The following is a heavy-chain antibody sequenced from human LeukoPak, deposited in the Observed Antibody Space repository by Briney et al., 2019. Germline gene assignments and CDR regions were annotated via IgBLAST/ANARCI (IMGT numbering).Heavy chain of an antibody. CDR2: LGGRGVLT. J-gene: IGHJ4*02. CDR1: GFTFSNYA. CDR3: ARRDVSGYYALDS. V-gene: IGHV3-23*01. D-gene: IGHD3-22*01. Sequence: GGSLRLSCAASGFTFSNYAMSWVRQAPGKGLEWVSTLGGRGVLTYYADSVRGRFTVSRDNSKNTLYLQMNGLRAEDTAVYYCARRDVSGYYALDSWGQGFLVTVSS.